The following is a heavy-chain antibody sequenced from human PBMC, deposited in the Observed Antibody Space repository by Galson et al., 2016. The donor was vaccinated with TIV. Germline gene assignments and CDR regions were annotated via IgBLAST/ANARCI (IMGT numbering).Heavy chain of an antibody. CDR2: TNDSGST. J-gene: IGHJ4*02. CDR3: ARGRYLRTHYYGSGRDFDY. D-gene: IGHD3-10*01. V-gene: IGHV4-34*01. CDR1: GGSFSNYY. Sequence: LSLTCAVYGGSFSNYYWNWIRHSPGKGLEWIGETNDSGSTKYNPSLKSRVSISVDTSRNQFSLRLTSVNAADTAVYYCARGRYLRTHYYGSGRDFDYWAQGTLVTVSS.